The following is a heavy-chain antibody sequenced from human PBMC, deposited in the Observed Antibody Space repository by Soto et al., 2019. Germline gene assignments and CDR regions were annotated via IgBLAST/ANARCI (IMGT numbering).Heavy chain of an antibody. CDR1: GYTFTSYA. V-gene: IGHV1-3*05. Sequence: QVQLVQSGAEEKKPGASVKVSCKASGYTFTSYAMHWVRQAPGQRLEWMGWINAGNGNTKYSQKFQGRVTITRDTAGSTAYMELSSLRSEDTAVYYCARDIAVGGWFDPWGQGTLVTVSS. CDR2: INAGNGNT. CDR3: ARDIAVGGWFDP. D-gene: IGHD6-19*01. J-gene: IGHJ5*02.